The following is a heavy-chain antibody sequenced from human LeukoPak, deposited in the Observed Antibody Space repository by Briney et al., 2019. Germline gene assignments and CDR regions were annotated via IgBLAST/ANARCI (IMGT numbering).Heavy chain of an antibody. Sequence: SSETLSLTCAVYGGSFSGYYWSWIRQPPGKGLEWIGEINHSGSTNYNPSLQSRVTISVDTSKNQFSLKLSSVTAADTAVYYCGAYIAAAGSAVRPSYYYGMDVWGQGTTVTVSS. CDR3: GAYIAAAGSAVRPSYYYGMDV. V-gene: IGHV4-34*01. CDR1: GGSFSGYY. D-gene: IGHD6-13*01. CDR2: INHSGST. J-gene: IGHJ6*02.